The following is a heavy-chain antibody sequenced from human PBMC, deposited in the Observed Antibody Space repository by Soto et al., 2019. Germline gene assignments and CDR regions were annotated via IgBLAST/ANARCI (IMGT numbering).Heavy chain of an antibody. CDR1: GGSVSSGGYY. J-gene: IGHJ3*01. V-gene: IGHV4-31*02. CDR2: IYDTETA. CDR3: ARENFGAVVHAALEL. Sequence: QVQLQESGPGLVKPSQTLSLTCSVSGGSVSSGGYYWNWIRQLPGQGLEWIGYIYDTETAYYNPSLNSRPSISLDTSKNQFSLSLNSVTPADTALSYCARENFGAVVHAALELWGQGTVVTVSS. D-gene: IGHD3-3*01.